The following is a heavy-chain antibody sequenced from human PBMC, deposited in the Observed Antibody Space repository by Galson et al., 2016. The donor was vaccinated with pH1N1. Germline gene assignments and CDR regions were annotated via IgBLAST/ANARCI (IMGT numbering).Heavy chain of an antibody. V-gene: IGHV3-7*01. CDR1: GFSLSSFW. CDR2: IKHDGSQK. CDR3: VRAVGAVEAF. Sequence: SLRLSCAASGFSLSSFWMTWVRQAPGKELEWVANIKHDGSQKYYVDSVKGRFTISRDNAKNSLYLQMNSLRAEDTAVYYCVRAVGAVEAFWGQGTLVAVSS. J-gene: IGHJ4*02. D-gene: IGHD4/OR15-4a*01.